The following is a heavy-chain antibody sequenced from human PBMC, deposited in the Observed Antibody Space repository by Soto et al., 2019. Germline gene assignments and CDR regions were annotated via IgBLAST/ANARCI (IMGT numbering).Heavy chain of an antibody. D-gene: IGHD3-3*01. V-gene: IGHV4-4*07. CDR3: ASGKSRNYLDF. CDR2: IYTAGII. Sequence: QVQLQESGPGLVKPSETLSLNCSVSGDSISDYYWTWLRQPAGKAPEWIGRIYTAGIIIYNPALKSRVTVSLDTSINQFSLKLNSVTAADTAVYYCASGKSRNYLDFWGQGALVTVSS. J-gene: IGHJ4*02. CDR1: GDSISDYY.